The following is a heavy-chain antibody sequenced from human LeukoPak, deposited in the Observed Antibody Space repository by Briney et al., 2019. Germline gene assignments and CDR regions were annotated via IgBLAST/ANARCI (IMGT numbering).Heavy chain of an antibody. Sequence: PGGSLRLSCAASGFTFSRYAMGWVRQAPGKGLEWVSTISTSGGNTYYADSVKGRFTISRDNAKNTLYLQMNSLRAEDTAVYYCAKDPIVGATGYAFDIWGQGTMVTASS. CDR3: AKDPIVGATGYAFDI. CDR2: ISTSGGNT. CDR1: GFTFSRYA. D-gene: IGHD1-26*01. V-gene: IGHV3-23*01. J-gene: IGHJ3*02.